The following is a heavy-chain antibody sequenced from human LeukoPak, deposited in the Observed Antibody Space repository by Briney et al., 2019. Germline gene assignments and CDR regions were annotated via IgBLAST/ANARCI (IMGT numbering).Heavy chain of an antibody. V-gene: IGHV1-46*01. Sequence: ASVKVSCKASGYSFSSYYMIWVRQAPGQGLEWMGIINPSGGSTSYAQKFQGRVTMTRDMSTSTVYMELSSLRSEDTAVYYCARDWRGITFGGVIANGFDYWGQGTLVTVSS. J-gene: IGHJ4*02. CDR2: INPSGGST. CDR3: ARDWRGITFGGVIANGFDY. D-gene: IGHD3-16*02. CDR1: GYSFSSYY.